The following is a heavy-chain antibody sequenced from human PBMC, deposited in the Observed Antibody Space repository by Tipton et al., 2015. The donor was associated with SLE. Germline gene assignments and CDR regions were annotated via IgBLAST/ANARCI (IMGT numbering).Heavy chain of an antibody. J-gene: IGHJ6*02. CDR1: GYTFTGHY. V-gene: IGHV1-2*02. CDR3: ARDAGLGSDYYYYGMDV. Sequence: QLVQSGAEMKKPGASVRVSCKASGYTFTGHYIHWVRQAPGQGLEYMGWINPNSGGSNYAQRFEGRVTMTGDTSISTAYMELSRLKSDDTAAYYCARDAGLGSDYYYYGMDVWGQGTTVTVSS. D-gene: IGHD3-10*01. CDR2: INPNSGGS.